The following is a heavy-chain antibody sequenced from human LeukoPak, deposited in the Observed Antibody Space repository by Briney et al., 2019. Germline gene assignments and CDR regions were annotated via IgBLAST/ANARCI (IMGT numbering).Heavy chain of an antibody. D-gene: IGHD6-19*01. CDR3: ARITAVAGSDDY. CDR1: GFTFSRYW. V-gene: IGHV3-7*01. J-gene: IGHJ4*02. Sequence: GGSLRLSCAASGFTFSRYWMSWVRQAPGKGLEWVANIKQDGSEKYYVDSVKGRFTISRDNAKNSLYLQMNSLRAEDTAVYYCARITAVAGSDDYWGQGTLVTVSS. CDR2: IKQDGSEK.